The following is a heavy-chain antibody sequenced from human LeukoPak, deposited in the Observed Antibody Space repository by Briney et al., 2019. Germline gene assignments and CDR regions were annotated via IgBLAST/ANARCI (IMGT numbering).Heavy chain of an antibody. CDR1: GGSFSANY. V-gene: IGHV4-34*01. CDR3: ARWGYYSHISGLHKYYFDY. D-gene: IGHD3-22*01. J-gene: IGHJ4*02. Sequence: SETVSLNCAVHGGSFSANYWSWIRQPPGKGLEWIGEINHAGSTNYNPSLKSRVTISVDTSKNHVSLNLSSVTAADTAVCYCARWGYYSHISGLHKYYFDYWGQGTLVTVSS. CDR2: INHAGST.